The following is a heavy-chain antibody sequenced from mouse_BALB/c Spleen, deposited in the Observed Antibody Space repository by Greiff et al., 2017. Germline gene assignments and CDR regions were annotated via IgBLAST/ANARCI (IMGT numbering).Heavy chain of an antibody. Sequence: EVHLVESGGGLVQPGGSLRLSCATSGFTFTDYYMSWVRQPPGKALECLGFIRNKANGYTKEYSASVKGRFTISRDNSQSILYLQMNTLRAVDSATYYDARDIPEIITTDDRVWFAYWGQGTLVTVSA. V-gene: IGHV7-3*02. CDR2: IRNKANGYTK. CDR3: ARDIPEIITTDDRVWFAY. D-gene: IGHD1-2*01. J-gene: IGHJ3*01. CDR1: GFTFTDYY.